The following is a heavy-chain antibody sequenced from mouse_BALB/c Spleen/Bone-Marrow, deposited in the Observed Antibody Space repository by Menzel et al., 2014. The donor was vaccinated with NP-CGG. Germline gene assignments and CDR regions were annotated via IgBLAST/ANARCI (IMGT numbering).Heavy chain of an antibody. CDR2: ISSGGIYT. Sequence: VQLKESGGDLVKPGGSLKLSCAASGFTFSSYGMSWVRQTPDKRLEWVATISSGGIYTYYSGSVKGRFTISRDNAKNTLYLQMSSLKSEDAAMYYCTRRTGTDYYAMDYWGQGTSVSVSS. J-gene: IGHJ4*01. V-gene: IGHV5-6*01. CDR3: TRRTGTDYYAMDY. CDR1: GFTFSSYG. D-gene: IGHD4-1*01.